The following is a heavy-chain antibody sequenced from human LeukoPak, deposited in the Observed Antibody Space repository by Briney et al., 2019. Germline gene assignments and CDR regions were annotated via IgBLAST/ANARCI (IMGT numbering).Heavy chain of an antibody. Sequence: PGGSLRLSCAASGFTFTGHRMHWVRQAPGKGLVWVARINGDRGVTHFADSVKGRFSISRDNAKNTLYLQMSSLRAEDTAVYYCVRDKYSLDYWGQGTLVTVSS. V-gene: IGHV3-74*01. CDR3: VRDKYSLDY. CDR2: INGDRGVT. J-gene: IGHJ4*02. D-gene: IGHD2/OR15-2a*01. CDR1: GFTFTGHR.